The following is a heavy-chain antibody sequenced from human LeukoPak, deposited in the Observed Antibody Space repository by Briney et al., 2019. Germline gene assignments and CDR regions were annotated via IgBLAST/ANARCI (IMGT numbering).Heavy chain of an antibody. J-gene: IGHJ5*02. CDR2: IYYSGST. CDR3: ARDMTDWWFDP. Sequence: SETLSLTCTVSGGSISSGGYYWSWIRQHPGKGLEWIGYIYYSGSTHYNPSLKSRVTISVDTSKNQFSLKLSSVTAADTAVYYCARDMTDWWFDPWGQGTLVTVSS. CDR1: GGSISSGGYY. V-gene: IGHV4-31*03. D-gene: IGHD3-9*01.